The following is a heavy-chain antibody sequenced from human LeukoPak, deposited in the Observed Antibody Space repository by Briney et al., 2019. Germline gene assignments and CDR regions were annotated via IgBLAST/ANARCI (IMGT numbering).Heavy chain of an antibody. J-gene: IGHJ4*02. Sequence: PGGSLRLSCAASGFTFSSYAMSWVRQAPGKGLEWVSAISGSGGSTYYADSVKGRFIISRDNSKNTLYLQMNSLRAEDTAVYYCAKLPVEVGATFDYWGQGTLVTVSS. CDR3: AKLPVEVGATFDY. V-gene: IGHV3-23*01. D-gene: IGHD1-26*01. CDR1: GFTFSSYA. CDR2: ISGSGGST.